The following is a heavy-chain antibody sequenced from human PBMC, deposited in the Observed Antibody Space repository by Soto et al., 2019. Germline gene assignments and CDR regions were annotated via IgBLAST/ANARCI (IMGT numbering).Heavy chain of an antibody. J-gene: IGHJ4*02. CDR1: GFTFGSYW. V-gene: IGHV3-7*01. CDR2: IKQDGSEK. CDR3: ARDAGGYDN. D-gene: IGHD5-12*01. Sequence: WGSLRLPCAASGFTFGSYWMSWVRQAPGKGLEWVANIKQDGSEKYYVDSVKGRFTISRDNAKNSLYLQMNSLRAEDTAVYYCARDAGGYDNWGQGTLVTVSS.